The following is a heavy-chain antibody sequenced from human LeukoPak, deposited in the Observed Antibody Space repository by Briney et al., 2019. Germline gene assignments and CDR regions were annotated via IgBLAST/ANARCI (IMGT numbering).Heavy chain of an antibody. CDR1: GGSISSYY. CDR2: IYYSGST. CDR3: ARATRIAAAGLWFDP. Sequence: SETLSLTCTDSGGSISSYYWSWIRQPPGKGLEWIGYIYYSGSTNYNPSLKSRVTISVDTSKNQFSLKLSSVTAADTAVYYCARATRIAAAGLWFDPWGQGTLVTVSS. V-gene: IGHV4-59*01. J-gene: IGHJ5*02. D-gene: IGHD6-13*01.